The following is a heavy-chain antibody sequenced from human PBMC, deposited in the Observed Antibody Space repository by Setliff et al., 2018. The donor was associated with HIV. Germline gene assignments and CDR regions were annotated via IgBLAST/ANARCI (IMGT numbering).Heavy chain of an antibody. CDR1: GGSISSYY. D-gene: IGHD3-22*01. Sequence: PSETLSLTCTLSGGSISSYYWSWIRQPPGKGLEWIGYIYYSGSTNYNPSLKSRLTISVDTSKNQFSLKLSSVTAADTAMYYCARVGDFFDSSSLPNDHWGQGTLVTVSS. J-gene: IGHJ4*02. CDR3: ARVGDFFDSSSLPNDH. CDR2: IYYSGST. V-gene: IGHV4-59*12.